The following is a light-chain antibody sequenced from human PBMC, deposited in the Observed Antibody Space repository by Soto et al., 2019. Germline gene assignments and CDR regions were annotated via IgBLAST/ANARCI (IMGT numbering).Light chain of an antibody. CDR2: EDN. J-gene: IGLJ2*01. CDR1: SSNIENNY. V-gene: IGLV1-51*02. Sequence: QSVLTQPPSVSAAPGQTVTISCSGGSSNIENNYVSWYQHFPGTAPKLLIYEDNHRPSGIPDRFSGSKSGTSATLGITGLQTGDEADYYCVTWDGNLSAGVFGGGTQLTVL. CDR3: VTWDGNLSAGV.